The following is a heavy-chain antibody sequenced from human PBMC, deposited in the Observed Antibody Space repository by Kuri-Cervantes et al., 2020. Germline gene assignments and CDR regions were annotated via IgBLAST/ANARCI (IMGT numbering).Heavy chain of an antibody. D-gene: IGHD3-3*01. J-gene: IGHJ6*03. V-gene: IGHV3-11*04. CDR2: ISFSGNII. Sequence: GESLKISCAASGFTFSDYYMSWIRQAPGKGLEWVSYISFSGNIIYYADSVKGRFTISRDNAKNSLYLQMNSLRAEDTATYFCVRNMGFYHMDVWGKGTTVTVSS. CDR3: VRNMGFYHMDV. CDR1: GFTFSDYY.